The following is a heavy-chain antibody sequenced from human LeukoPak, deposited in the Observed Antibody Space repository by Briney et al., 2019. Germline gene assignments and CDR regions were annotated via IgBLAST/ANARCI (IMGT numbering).Heavy chain of an antibody. Sequence: SETLSLTCTISSHSMNIYYWLCTGQPPGKGLEWIGYIYNSDNSNYNPSLKSRVTISADTSNNQFSLRLNSVTSAETTAYYCAAVPEEITMMVGAFDIWGQGHWSPSLQ. CDR2: IYNSDNS. J-gene: IGHJ3*02. CDR3: AAVPEEITMMVGAFDI. V-gene: IGHV4-59*01. CDR1: SHSMNIYY. D-gene: IGHD3-22*01.